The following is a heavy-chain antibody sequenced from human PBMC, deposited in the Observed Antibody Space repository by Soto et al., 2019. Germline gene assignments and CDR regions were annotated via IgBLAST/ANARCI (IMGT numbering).Heavy chain of an antibody. D-gene: IGHD5-18*01. V-gene: IGHV5-51*01. CDR3: ARPGREGYTYAYGY. J-gene: IGHJ4*02. CDR2: IYPDDSDT. Sequence: PGESLKISCQGTGYRFSSSFIVWVRQMPGKGLEWMGSIYPDDSDTLYSPSFQGQVTISADESITTAYLQWRSLKASDSAMYYCARPGREGYTYAYGYWGQGTLVTVSS. CDR1: GYRFSSSF.